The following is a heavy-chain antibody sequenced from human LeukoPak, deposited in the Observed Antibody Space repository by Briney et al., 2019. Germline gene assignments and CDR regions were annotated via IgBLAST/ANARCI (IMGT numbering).Heavy chain of an antibody. CDR2: IHYSGGT. CDR1: GGSIIGYY. CDR3: AREATALPFDP. D-gene: IGHD1-26*01. Sequence: SETLSPTCTVSGGSIIGYYWVWIRQSPGKGLEWIGYIHYSGGTNYNPSLQSRVTMSVDTSKNQFSLNLNSVSVADTAVYYCAREATALPFDPWGQGILVTVSS. J-gene: IGHJ5*02. V-gene: IGHV4-59*01.